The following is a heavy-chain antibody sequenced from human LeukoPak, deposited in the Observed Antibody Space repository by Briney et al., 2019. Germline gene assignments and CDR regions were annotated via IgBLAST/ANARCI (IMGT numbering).Heavy chain of an antibody. CDR2: IIPIFGTA. CDR1: GGTFSRYA. D-gene: IGHD2-15*01. V-gene: IGHV1-69*06. J-gene: IGHJ4*02. CDR3: ASVYVMGYCSGGSCYSGLDY. Sequence: SVKVSCKASGGTFSRYAISWVRQAPGQGLEWMGGIIPIFGTANYAQKFQGRVTITADKSTSTAYMELSSLRSEDTAVYYCASVYVMGYCSGGSCYSGLDYWGQGTLVTVSS.